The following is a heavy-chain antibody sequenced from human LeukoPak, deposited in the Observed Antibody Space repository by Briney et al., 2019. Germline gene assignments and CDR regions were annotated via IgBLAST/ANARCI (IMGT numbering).Heavy chain of an antibody. D-gene: IGHD6-13*01. CDR2: IVVGSGNT. Sequence: ASVKVSCKASGFTFTSSAMQWVRQARGQRLEWIGRIVVGSGNTNYAQKFQERVTITRDMSTSTAYMELSSLRSEDTAVYYCARVVGLTGYSSSWYSGYYYYMDVWGKGTTVTVSS. J-gene: IGHJ6*03. V-gene: IGHV1-58*02. CDR3: ARVVGLTGYSSSWYSGYYYYMDV. CDR1: GFTFTSSA.